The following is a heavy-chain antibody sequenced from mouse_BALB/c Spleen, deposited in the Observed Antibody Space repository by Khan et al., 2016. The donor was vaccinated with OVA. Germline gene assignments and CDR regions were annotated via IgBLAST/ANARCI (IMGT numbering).Heavy chain of an antibody. CDR2: ISSSGST. J-gene: IGHJ4*01. CDR3: ARDGSRYNYAMDY. V-gene: IGHV3-2*02. CDR1: GYSITSDYA. Sequence: LPDSGPGLVKPSQSLSLTCTVTGYSITSDYAWNWIRQFPGNKLEWMGYISSSGSTNYNPALKSRISITRDTSKNQFFLQLNSVTTEDTATYYCARDGSRYNYAMDYWGQGTSVTVSS. D-gene: IGHD2-3*01.